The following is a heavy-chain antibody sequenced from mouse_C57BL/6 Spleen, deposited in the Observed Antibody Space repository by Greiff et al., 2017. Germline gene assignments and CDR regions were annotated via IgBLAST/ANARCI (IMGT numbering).Heavy chain of an antibody. CDR3: ASYYYGSSHGYYAMDY. Sequence: QVQLQQSGAELVKPGASVKLSCKASGSTFTSYWMQWVKQRPGQGLEWIGEIDPSDSYTNYNQKFKGKATLTVDTSSSTAYMQLSSLTSEDSAVYYCASYYYGSSHGYYAMDYWGQGTSVTVSS. CDR2: IDPSDSYT. CDR1: GSTFTSYW. D-gene: IGHD1-1*01. V-gene: IGHV1-50*01. J-gene: IGHJ4*01.